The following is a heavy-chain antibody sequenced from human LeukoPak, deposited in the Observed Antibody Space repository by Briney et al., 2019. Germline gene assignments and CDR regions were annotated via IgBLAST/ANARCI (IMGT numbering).Heavy chain of an antibody. Sequence: SETLSLTCAVYGGSFSGYYWSWIRQPPGKGLEWIGEINHSGSTNYNPSLKSRVTISVDTSKNQFSLKLSSVTAADTAVYYCARANSRITIFGVVIAPNFDYWGQGTLVTVSS. CDR3: ARANSRITIFGVVIAPNFDY. J-gene: IGHJ4*02. V-gene: IGHV4-34*01. CDR1: GGSFSGYY. D-gene: IGHD3-3*01. CDR2: INHSGST.